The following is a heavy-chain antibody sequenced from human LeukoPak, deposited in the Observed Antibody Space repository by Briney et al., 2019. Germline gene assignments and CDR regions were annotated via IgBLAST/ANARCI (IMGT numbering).Heavy chain of an antibody. CDR3: TKKRRAGSHYYYHMNV. D-gene: IGHD6-25*01. CDR1: GFPFSTYA. Sequence: GGSLRLSCASSGFPFSTYAMTWVRQTPGKGLEWVSTITGSGGGTLYADSVKGRFTISRDNSKTTLYLHLNSLRGEDTAIYYCTKKRRAGSHYYYHMNVWGKGTTVTVSS. J-gene: IGHJ6*03. CDR2: ITGSGGGT. V-gene: IGHV3-23*01.